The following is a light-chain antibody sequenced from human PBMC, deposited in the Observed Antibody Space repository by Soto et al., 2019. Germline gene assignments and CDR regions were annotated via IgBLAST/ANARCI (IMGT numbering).Light chain of an antibody. CDR3: EQYGSSPTT. J-gene: IGKJ1*01. Sequence: EIVLTQSPGTLSLSPGERATLSCRASQSVSSSYLAWYQQKPGQAPRLLIYGASSRATVIPDRFSGSGSGTDFTLTISRLEPEDFAVYYCEQYGSSPTTFGQGTKVEI. CDR1: QSVSSSY. V-gene: IGKV3-20*01. CDR2: GAS.